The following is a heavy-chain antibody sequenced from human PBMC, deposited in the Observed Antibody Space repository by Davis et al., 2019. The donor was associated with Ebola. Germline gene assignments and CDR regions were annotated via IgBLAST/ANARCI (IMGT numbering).Heavy chain of an antibody. V-gene: IGHV4-39*01. CDR3: ARCEGGNYFDY. J-gene: IGHJ4*02. CDR1: GGSVSSRTYY. Sequence: MPSETLSLTCTVSGGSVSSRTYYWGWMRQPPGKGLEWIGSIYYSGSTYYNPSLKSRVTISVDTSKTQFSLKLSSVTAADTAVYYCARCEGGNYFDYWGQGSVVTVSS. CDR2: IYYSGST. D-gene: IGHD3-16*01.